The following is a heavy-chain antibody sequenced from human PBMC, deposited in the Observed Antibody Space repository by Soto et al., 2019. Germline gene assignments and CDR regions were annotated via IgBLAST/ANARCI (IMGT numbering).Heavy chain of an antibody. CDR2: IVSNGGST. Sequence: VQLVESGGGLVQPGGSLRLSCAASGFTFSSYAMHWVRQAPGKGLEYVSAIVSNGGSTYYANSVKGRFTISRDNSKTTLYLQMGSLRAEDMAVYYCARGGSHFDYWGQGTLVTVSS. CDR1: GFTFSSYA. V-gene: IGHV3-64*01. D-gene: IGHD2-15*01. CDR3: ARGGSHFDY. J-gene: IGHJ4*02.